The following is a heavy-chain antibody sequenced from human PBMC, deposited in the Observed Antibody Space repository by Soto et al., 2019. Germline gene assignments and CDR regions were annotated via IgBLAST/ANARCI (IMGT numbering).Heavy chain of an antibody. Sequence: QVQLQESGPGLVKPSETLSLTCTVSGGSISSYYWSWIRQPPGKGLEWIGYIYYSGSTNYNPSLKSRVTISVDTSKNQFSLKLSSVTAADTAVYYCARDGIHGGYFDYWGQGTLVTVSS. J-gene: IGHJ4*02. CDR1: GGSISSYY. CDR3: ARDGIHGGYFDY. CDR2: IYYSGST. D-gene: IGHD1-26*01. V-gene: IGHV4-59*01.